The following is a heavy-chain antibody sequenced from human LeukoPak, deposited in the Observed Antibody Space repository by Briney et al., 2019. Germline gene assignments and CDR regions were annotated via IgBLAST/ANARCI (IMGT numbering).Heavy chain of an antibody. CDR2: IRYDGSNK. Sequence: GGSLRLSCAASGFTFSSYGMHWIRQAPGKGLEWVAFIRYDGSNKYYADSVKCRFTISRDNSNTTLYLQMNSLRAEDTAFYYCAKALGRAPPYYYYYYYMDVWGQGTTVSVSS. CDR1: GFTFSSYG. D-gene: IGHD7-27*01. J-gene: IGHJ6*03. V-gene: IGHV3-30*02. CDR3: AKALGRAPPYYYYYYYMDV.